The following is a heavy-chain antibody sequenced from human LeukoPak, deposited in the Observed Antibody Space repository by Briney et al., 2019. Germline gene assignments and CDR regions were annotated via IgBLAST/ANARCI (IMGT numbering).Heavy chain of an antibody. CDR2: VSTNDGNT. Sequence: RASVRVSCKASGYTFTNYHIAWVRQAPGQGPEWMGWVSTNDGNTVYAQRLQGRVTMTTDTSTSGAYMELRSLTSDDTAVYYCTRAPPGMTMMTDYWGQGTLVTVSS. CDR1: GYTFTNYH. CDR3: TRAPPGMTMMTDY. J-gene: IGHJ4*02. D-gene: IGHD3-22*01. V-gene: IGHV1-18*01.